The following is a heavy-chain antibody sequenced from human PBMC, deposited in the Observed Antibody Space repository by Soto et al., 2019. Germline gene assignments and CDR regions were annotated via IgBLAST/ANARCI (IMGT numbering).Heavy chain of an antibody. J-gene: IGHJ4*02. D-gene: IGHD3-3*01. Sequence: RGSLRLSCAVSVFTVSTSYMSWVREARGEGLEWVSVICSGSYTSYADSVKGRFSISRDNSKNTLYLQMNSLRVEDTAVYYCTRETYDFWSGTLGDWGQGALVTVSS. CDR1: VFTVSTSY. CDR2: ICSGSYT. CDR3: TRETYDFWSGTLGD. V-gene: IGHV3-53*01.